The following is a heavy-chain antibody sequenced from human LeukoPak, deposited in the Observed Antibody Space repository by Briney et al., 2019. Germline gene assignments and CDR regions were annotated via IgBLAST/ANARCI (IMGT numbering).Heavy chain of an antibody. CDR1: GYTFTSYD. CDR3: ARYHTAGTMFNFDY. CDR2: MNPNGGNT. Sequence: GASVKVSCKASGYTFTSYDINWVRQATGQGLEWMGWMNPNGGNTGYAQKFQGRVTMTRNTSISTAYMELSSLRSEDTAVYYCARYHTAGTMFNFDYWGQGTLVTVSS. V-gene: IGHV1-8*01. D-gene: IGHD3-10*02. J-gene: IGHJ4*02.